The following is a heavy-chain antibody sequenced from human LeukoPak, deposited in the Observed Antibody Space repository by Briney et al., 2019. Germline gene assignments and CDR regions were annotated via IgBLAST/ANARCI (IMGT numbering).Heavy chain of an antibody. CDR1: GFTFSSYS. Sequence: GGSLRLSCAASGFTFSSYSMNWVRQAPGKGLEWVSAISGSAATTFYADSVKGRFTISRDNSKNTLYLQMNSLRAEDTAVYYCAKRGPGSPQSGKYYFDYWGQGTLVTVSS. V-gene: IGHV3-23*01. J-gene: IGHJ4*02. CDR2: ISGSAATT. D-gene: IGHD3-10*01. CDR3: AKRGPGSPQSGKYYFDY.